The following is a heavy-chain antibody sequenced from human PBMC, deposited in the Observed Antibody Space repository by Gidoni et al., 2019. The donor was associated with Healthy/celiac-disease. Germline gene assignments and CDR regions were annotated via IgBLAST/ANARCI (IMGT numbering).Heavy chain of an antibody. J-gene: IGHJ3*02. CDR3: ARGPYCSGGSCYSDAFDI. CDR1: GFSLSTSGMR. Sequence: QVTLTESGPALVKPTPTLPLTCTFSGFSLSTSGMRVSWIRQPPGKALEWLARIDWDDDKFYNTSLKTRLTISKDTSKNQVVLTMTNMDPVDTATYYCARGPYCSGGSCYSDAFDIWGKGTMVTVSS. CDR2: IDWDDDK. V-gene: IGHV2-70*04. D-gene: IGHD2-15*01.